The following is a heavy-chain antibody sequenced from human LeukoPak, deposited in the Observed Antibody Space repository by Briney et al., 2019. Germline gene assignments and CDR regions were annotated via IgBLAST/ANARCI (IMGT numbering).Heavy chain of an antibody. V-gene: IGHV5-51*01. Sequence: GESLKISCKGSGYSFTSYWIGWVRQMPGKGLEWMGIIYPGDSDTRYSPSFQGQVTISADKSISTAYLQWSSLKASDTAMYYCARLYDILAGYPHYFNYWGQGTLVTVSS. CDR3: ARLYDILAGYPHYFNY. D-gene: IGHD3-9*01. CDR2: IYPGDSDT. CDR1: GYSFTSYW. J-gene: IGHJ4*02.